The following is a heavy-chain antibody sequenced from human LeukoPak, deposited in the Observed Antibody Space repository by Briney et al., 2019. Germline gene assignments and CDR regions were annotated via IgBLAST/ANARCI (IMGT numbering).Heavy chain of an antibody. CDR1: GLTGSHNY. CDR2: ISGSGGST. CDR3: AKDPSRWLVTNYFDY. J-gene: IGHJ4*02. V-gene: IGHV3-23*01. D-gene: IGHD6-19*01. Sequence: GGSLRLSCAASGLTGSHNYVSWVRQAPGKGLEWVSAISGSGGSTYYADSVKGRFTISRDNSKNTLYLQMNSLRAEDTAVYYCAKDPSRWLVTNYFDYWGQGTLVTVSS.